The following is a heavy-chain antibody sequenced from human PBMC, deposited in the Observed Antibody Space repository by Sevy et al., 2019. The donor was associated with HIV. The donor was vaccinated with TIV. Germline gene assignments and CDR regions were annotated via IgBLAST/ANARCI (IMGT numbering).Heavy chain of an antibody. CDR3: ATLGKRYSSSWYSSFDY. J-gene: IGHJ4*02. CDR2: IYYSGST. Sequence: SETLSLTCTVSGGSISSSSYYWGWIRQPPGKGLEWIGSIYYSGSTYYNPSLKSRVTISVDTSKNQFSLKLSSVTAADTAVYYCATLGKRYSSSWYSSFDYWGQGTLVTISS. CDR1: GGSISSSSYY. D-gene: IGHD6-13*01. V-gene: IGHV4-39*01.